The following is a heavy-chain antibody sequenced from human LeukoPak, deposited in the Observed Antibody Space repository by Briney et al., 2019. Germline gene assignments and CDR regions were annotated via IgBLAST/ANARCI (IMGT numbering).Heavy chain of an antibody. D-gene: IGHD3-10*01. CDR2: IYYSGST. Sequence: SETLSLTCTVSGGSISSYYWSWLRQPPGKGLEWIGYIYYSGSTNYNPSLKSRVTISVDTSKNQFSLKLSSVTAADTAVYYCAVGESYDYWGQGTLVTVSS. CDR3: AVGESYDY. CDR1: GGSISSYY. V-gene: IGHV4-59*01. J-gene: IGHJ4*02.